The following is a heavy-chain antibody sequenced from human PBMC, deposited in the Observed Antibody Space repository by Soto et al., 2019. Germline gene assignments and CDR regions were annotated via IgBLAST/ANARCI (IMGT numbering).Heavy chain of an antibody. CDR3: ARVKARDGGGVNYYYYGMDV. CDR1: GGTFSSYA. Sequence: GASVKVSCKASGGTFSSYAISWVRQAPGQGLEWMGGIIPIFGTANYAQKFQGRVTITADESTSTAYMELSSLRSEDTAVYYCARVKARDGGGVNYYYYGMDVWGQGTTVTVSS. J-gene: IGHJ6*02. D-gene: IGHD2-8*02. V-gene: IGHV1-69*13. CDR2: IIPIFGTA.